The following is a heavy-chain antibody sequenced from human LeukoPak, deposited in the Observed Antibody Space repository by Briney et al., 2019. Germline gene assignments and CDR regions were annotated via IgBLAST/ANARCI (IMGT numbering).Heavy chain of an antibody. CDR3: ARAVGLRYAPFDY. Sequence: SETLSLTCTVSGGSISSYYWSWIRQPPGKGLEWIGYIYYSGSTNYNPSLKSRVTISVDTSKNQFSLKLSSVTAADTAVYYCARAVGLRYAPFDYWGQGTLVTVSS. CDR2: IYYSGST. V-gene: IGHV4-59*01. D-gene: IGHD4-23*01. CDR1: GGSISSYY. J-gene: IGHJ4*02.